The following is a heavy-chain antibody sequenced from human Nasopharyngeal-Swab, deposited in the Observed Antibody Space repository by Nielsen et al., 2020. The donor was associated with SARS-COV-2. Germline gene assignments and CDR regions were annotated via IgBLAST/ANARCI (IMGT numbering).Heavy chain of an antibody. CDR2: ISWNSGSI. V-gene: IGHV3-9*01. J-gene: IGHJ4*02. D-gene: IGHD4-11*01. Sequence: GGSLRLSCVASGFIFEDHAMHWVRQRPGKGLEWVSHISWNSGSIGYAASVKGRFTISRDNAKNSLYLLMNSLRSEGTALYYCARGTADYSNPSFDYWGQGTLVTVSS. CDR1: GFIFEDHA. CDR3: ARGTADYSNPSFDY.